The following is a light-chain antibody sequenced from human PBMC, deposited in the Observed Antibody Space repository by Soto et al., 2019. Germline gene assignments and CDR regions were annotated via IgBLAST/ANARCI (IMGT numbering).Light chain of an antibody. CDR1: CPNIGKYY. J-gene: IGLJ1*01. CDR2: DNN. V-gene: IGLV1-51*01. Sequence: QSVLTQLPSEAAAAGLKVTNSCSGRCPNIGKYYVSWYQQRPRAAPKLLIYDNNQRPLAIPGRFSGSMSGTSATLGITGLQTGDEADYYCETLDYRLSAYAVGTETKV. CDR3: ETLDYRLSAYA.